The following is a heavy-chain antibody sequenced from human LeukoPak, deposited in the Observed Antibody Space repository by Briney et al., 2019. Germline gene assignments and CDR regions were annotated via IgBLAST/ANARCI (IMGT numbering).Heavy chain of an antibody. CDR2: IRYDGSNK. CDR3: AKDLDCSGGSCNN. CDR1: GFSFSDYG. D-gene: IGHD2-15*01. J-gene: IGHJ4*02. Sequence: PGGSLRLSCAASGFSFSDYGMHWVRQAPGKGLEWVAFIRYDGSNKYYADSVKGRFTISRDNSKNTLYLQMNSLRAEDTAVYYCAKDLDCSGGSCNNWGQGTPVTVSS. V-gene: IGHV3-30*02.